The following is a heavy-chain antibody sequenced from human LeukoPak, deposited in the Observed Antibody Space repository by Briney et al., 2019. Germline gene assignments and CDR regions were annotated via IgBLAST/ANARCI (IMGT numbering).Heavy chain of an antibody. CDR1: GGSISSGDYY. V-gene: IGHV4-30-4*01. D-gene: IGHD2-2*01. CDR2: IYYSGST. Sequence: PSETLSLTCTVSGGSISSGDYYWSWIRQPPGKGLEWIGYIYYSGSTYCNPSLKSRVTITVDTSKNQFSLKLSSVTAADTAVYYCARALGYCSSTSCFQGEDYFDYWGQGTLVTVSS. J-gene: IGHJ4*02. CDR3: ARALGYCSSTSCFQGEDYFDY.